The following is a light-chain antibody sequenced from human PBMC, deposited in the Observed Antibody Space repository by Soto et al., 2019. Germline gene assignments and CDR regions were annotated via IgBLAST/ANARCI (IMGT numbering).Light chain of an antibody. Sequence: EIVLTQSPGTLSLSPGERAILSCRASQSVSSDSLAWYRQKPGQAPRLLVYDASSRATGIPDRFSGSRSGTDFTLTISRLEPEDFAVYYCQQYGSAPRTFGQGTKVEIK. J-gene: IGKJ1*01. CDR3: QQYGSAPRT. V-gene: IGKV3-20*01. CDR1: QSVSSDS. CDR2: DAS.